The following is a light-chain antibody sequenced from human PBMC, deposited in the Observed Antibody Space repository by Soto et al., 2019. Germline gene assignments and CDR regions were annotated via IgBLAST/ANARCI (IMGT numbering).Light chain of an antibody. Sequence: EIVMTQSPASLSVSPGDGATLSCWASQSVASNVAWYQQRPGQGPRLLIHGASTRAAGVPARFSGSGSGTDFTLTISSLQSEDFATYYCQQYNSYPWTFGQGTKVEIK. J-gene: IGKJ1*01. CDR3: QQYNSYPWT. V-gene: IGKV3-15*01. CDR2: GAS. CDR1: QSVASN.